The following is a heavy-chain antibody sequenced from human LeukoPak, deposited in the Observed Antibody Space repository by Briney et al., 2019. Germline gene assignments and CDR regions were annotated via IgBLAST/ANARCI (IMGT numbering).Heavy chain of an antibody. V-gene: IGHV1-2*06. CDR3: ARARKGSGWYYFDY. CDR2: INPNSGGT. Sequence: GASVKVSCKASGYTFTGYYMHWVRQAPGQGLEWMGRINPNSGGTNYAQKFQGRVTMTRDTSISTAYMELSRLRSDDTAVYYCARARKGSGWYYFDYWGQGTLVTVSS. D-gene: IGHD6-19*01. J-gene: IGHJ4*02. CDR1: GYTFTGYY.